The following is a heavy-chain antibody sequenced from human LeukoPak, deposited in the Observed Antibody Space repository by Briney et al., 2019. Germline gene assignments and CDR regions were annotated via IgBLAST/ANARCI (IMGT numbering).Heavy chain of an antibody. V-gene: IGHV3-30*02. CDR1: GFTFSSYG. Sequence: GGSLRLSCAASGFTFSSYGMHWVRQAPGKGLEWVAFIRYDGSNKYYADSVKGRFTISRDNSKNTLYLQMSSLRAEDTAVYYCATPYYYGSGSYWPFHHWGQGTLVTVSS. CDR3: ATPYYYGSGSYWPFHH. CDR2: IRYDGSNK. J-gene: IGHJ4*02. D-gene: IGHD3-10*01.